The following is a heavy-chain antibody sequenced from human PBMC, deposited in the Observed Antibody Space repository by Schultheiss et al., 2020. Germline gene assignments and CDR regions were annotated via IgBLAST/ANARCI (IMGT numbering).Heavy chain of an antibody. V-gene: IGHV5-51*01. CDR3: ARYFYCSGGSCYSVRFDP. J-gene: IGHJ5*02. D-gene: IGHD2-15*01. CDR1: PYIFSSYW. Sequence: GGSLRLSCKGSPYIFSSYWIGWVRQMPGKGLEWMGIIYPGDSDTRYSPSFQGQVTISADKSISTAYLQWSSLKASDTAMYYCARYFYCSGGSCYSVRFDPWGQGTLVTVSS. CDR2: IYPGDSDT.